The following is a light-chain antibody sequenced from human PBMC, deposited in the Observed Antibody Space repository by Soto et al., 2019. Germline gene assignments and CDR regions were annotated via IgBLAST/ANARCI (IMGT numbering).Light chain of an antibody. Sequence: DIVLTQSPGTLSLSPGESVTLSCRASHSVSSSHLAWYQQKPGQAPRLFIYGSSRRASGIPDRFSGSGSGTDFTLTISRLQPEDFAVYSCQHYGTSITFGGGTKVDIK. CDR1: HSVSSSH. J-gene: IGKJ4*01. CDR3: QHYGTSIT. V-gene: IGKV3-20*01. CDR2: GSS.